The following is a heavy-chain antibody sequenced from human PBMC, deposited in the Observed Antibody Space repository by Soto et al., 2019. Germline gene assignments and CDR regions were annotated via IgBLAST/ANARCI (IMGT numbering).Heavy chain of an antibody. CDR2: IWYDGSNK. CDR3: ARPDRSGYYWGVDY. CDR1: GFTFSSYG. J-gene: IGHJ4*02. V-gene: IGHV3-33*01. D-gene: IGHD3-22*01. Sequence: QVQLVESGGGVVQPGRSLRLSCAASGFTFSSYGMHWVRQAPGKGLEWVALIWYDGSNKYYADSVKGRFTISRDNSKNTLYLQMNSLRAEDTAVYYCARPDRSGYYWGVDYWGQGTLVTVSS.